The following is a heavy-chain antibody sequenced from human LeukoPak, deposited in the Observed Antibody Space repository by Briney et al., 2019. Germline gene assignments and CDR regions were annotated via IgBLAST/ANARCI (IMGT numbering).Heavy chain of an antibody. J-gene: IGHJ4*02. V-gene: IGHV1-2*02. Sequence: GASVKVSCKASGYTFTGYYMHWVRQAPGQGLEWMGWINPNSGGTNYAQKFQGRVTMTRDTSISTAYMELSRLRSDDTAVYYCARVMGRLAVAGTGNAFDYWGQGTLVTVSS. D-gene: IGHD6-19*01. CDR2: INPNSGGT. CDR1: GYTFTGYY. CDR3: ARVMGRLAVAGTGNAFDY.